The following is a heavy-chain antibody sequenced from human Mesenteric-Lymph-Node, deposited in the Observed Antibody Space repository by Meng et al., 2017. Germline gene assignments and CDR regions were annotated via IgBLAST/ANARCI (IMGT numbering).Heavy chain of an antibody. D-gene: IGHD2/OR15-2a*01. Sequence: QVQPVEAGGGLVQPGGSLRLSCAASGFSFSDYFMTWIRQAPGKGLEWLSYISNTGGSIYYADSLKGRFSISRDNAKNSLYLQMNSLRVEDTAVYYCARDHGFLNWFDPWGQGTLVTVSS. V-gene: IGHV3-11*04. CDR3: ARDHGFLNWFDP. J-gene: IGHJ5*02. CDR2: ISNTGGSI. CDR1: GFSFSDYF.